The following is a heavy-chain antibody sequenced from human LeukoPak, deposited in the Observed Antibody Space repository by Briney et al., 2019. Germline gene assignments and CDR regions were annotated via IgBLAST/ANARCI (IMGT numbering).Heavy chain of an antibody. Sequence: ASVKVSCKASGYTFTSYGISWVRRAPGQGLEWMGWISAYNGNTNYAQKLQGRVTMTTDTSTSTAYMEPRSLRSDDTAVSYCARAECIVGVPAASDYWGQGTLVTVSS. D-gene: IGHD2-2*01. CDR3: ARAECIVGVPAASDY. V-gene: IGHV1-18*01. CDR1: GYTFTSYG. J-gene: IGHJ4*02. CDR2: ISAYNGNT.